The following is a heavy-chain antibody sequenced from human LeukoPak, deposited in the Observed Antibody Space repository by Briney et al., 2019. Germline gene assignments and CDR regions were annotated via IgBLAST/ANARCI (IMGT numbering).Heavy chain of an antibody. D-gene: IGHD3-10*01. CDR3: ARRTAGPGSYWPPDI. Sequence: PSETLSLTCTVSGGSISSYYWGWIRQSPEKGLEWIGSVSYSGTTFYNPSLKSRVTVSLDTSRNQFYLKLTSVTAADTAVYYCARRTAGPGSYWPPDIWGQGTMVTVSS. CDR2: VSYSGTT. V-gene: IGHV4-39*01. CDR1: GGSISSYY. J-gene: IGHJ3*02.